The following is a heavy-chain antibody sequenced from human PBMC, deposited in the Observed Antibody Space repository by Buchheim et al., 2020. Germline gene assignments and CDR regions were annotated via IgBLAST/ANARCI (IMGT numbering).Heavy chain of an antibody. D-gene: IGHD3-10*01. CDR2: FYYSGTT. V-gene: IGHV4-61*01. CDR3: AREVIMLTRFDP. J-gene: IGHJ5*02. Sequence: QLQLQESGPRLVKPSETLSLTCTVSGGSVTSGGSVTSGSHYWSWIRQSPGKGLEWIGYFYYSGTTNYNPSLKSRATISVDTSKNQFSLKLRSVTAADTAVYYCAREVIMLTRFDPWGQGTL. CDR1: GGSVTSGGSVTSGSHY.